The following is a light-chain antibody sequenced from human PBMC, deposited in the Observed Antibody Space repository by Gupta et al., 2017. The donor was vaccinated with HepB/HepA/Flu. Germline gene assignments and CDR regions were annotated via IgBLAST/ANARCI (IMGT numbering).Light chain of an antibody. CDR1: QAINNY. V-gene: IGKV1-9*01. CDR3: QQAESYPLT. J-gene: IGKJ5*01. Sequence: DIQLTQSPSFLSASVGDRVTISCRASQAINNYLAWYQQKPGKAPKLLIYAAFTLQSGVPSRFSGSGSGTEFTLTISRLQPADFATYYCQQAESYPLTFGQGTPLEIK. CDR2: AAF.